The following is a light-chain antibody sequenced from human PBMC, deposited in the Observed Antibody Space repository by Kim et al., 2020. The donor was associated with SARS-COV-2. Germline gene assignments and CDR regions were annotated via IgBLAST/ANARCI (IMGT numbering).Light chain of an antibody. CDR3: SSYTRSSTLV. CDR2: DVS. CDR1: SSDVGAYNY. J-gene: IGLJ3*02. Sequence: QSALTQPASVSGSPGQSITISCTGTSSDVGAYNYVSWYQQHPGKAPKVIIYDVSTRPSGVSNRFSGSKSGNTASLTISGLQAEDEADYHCSSYTRSSTLVFGGGTQLTVL. V-gene: IGLV2-14*03.